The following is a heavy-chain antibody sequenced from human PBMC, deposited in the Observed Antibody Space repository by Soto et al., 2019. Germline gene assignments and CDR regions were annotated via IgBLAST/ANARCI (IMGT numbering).Heavy chain of an antibody. V-gene: IGHV1-24*01. D-gene: IGHD3-22*01. CDR3: ATRSRNYYDSSGYYATFDY. CDR1: GYTLTESS. CDR2: FDPEDGET. J-gene: IGHJ4*02. Sequence: GASVKVSCKVSGYTLTESSMHWVRQAPGKGLEWMGGFDPEDGETIYAQKFQGRVTMTEDTSTDTAYMELSSLRSEDTAVYYCATRSRNYYDSSGYYATFDYWGQGTLVTVSS.